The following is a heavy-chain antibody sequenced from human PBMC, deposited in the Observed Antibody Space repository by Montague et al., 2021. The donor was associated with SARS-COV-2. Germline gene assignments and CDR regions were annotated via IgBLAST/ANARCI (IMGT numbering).Heavy chain of an antibody. J-gene: IGHJ4*02. V-gene: IGHV3-7*01. CDR3: ARIDCSSISCPFDY. CDR1: GFTFSSYW. Sequence: PRRLSCAASGFTFSSYWMSWVRQAPGKGLEWVANIKQDGSDKYYGDSVKGRFTISRDNARNSLYLQMNSLRAEDTAVYYCARIDCSSISCPFDYWGQGTLATVSS. D-gene: IGHD2-2*01. CDR2: IKQDGSDK.